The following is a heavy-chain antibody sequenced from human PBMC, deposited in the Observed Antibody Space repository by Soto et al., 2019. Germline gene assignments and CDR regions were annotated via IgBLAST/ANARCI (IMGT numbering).Heavy chain of an antibody. D-gene: IGHD6-13*01. CDR1: GFTFSSYA. J-gene: IGHJ6*01. CDR3: AKHLGYGSTYGMDD. Sequence: EVQLLESGGGLVQPGGSLRLSCAAPGFTFSSYAMSWVRQAPGKGLEWVSSISGSGGSTYFADSVKGRFTISRDNSKVTLYLQRNSLGVEDTAVYYWAKHLGYGSTYGMDDWGQGTMVTVSS. CDR2: ISGSGGST. V-gene: IGHV3-23*01.